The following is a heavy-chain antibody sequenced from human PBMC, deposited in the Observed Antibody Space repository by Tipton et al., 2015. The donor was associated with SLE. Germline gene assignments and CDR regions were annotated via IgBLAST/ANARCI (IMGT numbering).Heavy chain of an antibody. CDR2: IYHSGST. J-gene: IGHJ3*02. Sequence: TLSLTCAVYGGSFSGYYWSWIRQPPGKGLEWIGSIYHSGSTYYNPSLKSRVTISVDTSKNQFSLKLSSVTAADTAVYYCAREDGGNDYAFDIWGQGTMVTVSS. CDR3: AREDGGNDYAFDI. V-gene: IGHV4-34*01. D-gene: IGHD4-23*01. CDR1: GGSFSGYY.